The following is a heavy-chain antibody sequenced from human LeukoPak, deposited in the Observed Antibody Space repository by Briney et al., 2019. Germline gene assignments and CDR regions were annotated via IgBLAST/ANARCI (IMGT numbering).Heavy chain of an antibody. D-gene: IGHD5-12*01. CDR2: IKEDGSRE. CDR1: GFTFSTYW. Sequence: GGSLRLSCAASGFTFSTYWTTWVRQAPGKGLEWVANIKEDGSREYYVDSEKGRFTISRDNAKNSLYLQMDSLTAEDTAVYYCARDSPGYGAYVSWGQGTLVSVSS. CDR3: ARDSPGYGAYVS. V-gene: IGHV3-7*01. J-gene: IGHJ1*01.